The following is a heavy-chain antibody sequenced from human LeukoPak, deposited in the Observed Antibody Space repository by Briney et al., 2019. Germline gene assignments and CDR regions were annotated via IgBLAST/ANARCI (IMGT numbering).Heavy chain of an antibody. V-gene: IGHV1-69*04. CDR1: GGTFSSYA. J-gene: IGHJ6*02. Sequence: SVKVSCKASGGTFSSYAISWVRQAPGQWVEWVGRVIPILGIANYAQKFQGRVTITADKSTSTAYMELSSPRSEDTAVYYCARDLGGGDGMDVWGQGTMVTVS. CDR3: ARDLGGGDGMDV. CDR2: VIPILGIA. D-gene: IGHD2-21*01.